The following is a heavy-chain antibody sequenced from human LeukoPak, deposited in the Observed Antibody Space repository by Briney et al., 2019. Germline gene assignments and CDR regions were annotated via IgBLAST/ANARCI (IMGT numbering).Heavy chain of an antibody. CDR2: ISGSGGST. D-gene: IGHD6-6*01. J-gene: IGHJ4*02. Sequence: GGSLRLSCAASGFTFSSYAMSWVRQAPGKGLEWVSAISGSGGSTYYADSVKGRFTISRDNSKNTLYLQMNSLRAEDTAVYYCAKEEYSPRLPEYYFDYWGQGTLVTVSS. CDR1: GFTFSSYA. CDR3: AKEEYSPRLPEYYFDY. V-gene: IGHV3-23*01.